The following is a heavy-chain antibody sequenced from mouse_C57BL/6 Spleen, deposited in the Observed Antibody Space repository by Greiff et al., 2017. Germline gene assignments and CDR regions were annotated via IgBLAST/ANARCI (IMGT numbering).Heavy chain of an antibody. CDR1: GFNIKDYY. J-gene: IGHJ2*01. Sequence: VQLKQSGAELVRPGASVMLSCTASGFNIKDYYMHWVKQRPEQGLEWIGRIDPEDGDTESAPKFQGKTTMTADTSSNTAYLQISSRTSEDTAVYYCTTRADYDVGYWGQGTTLTVSS. V-gene: IGHV14-1*01. CDR3: TTRADYDVGY. D-gene: IGHD2-4*01. CDR2: IDPEDGDT.